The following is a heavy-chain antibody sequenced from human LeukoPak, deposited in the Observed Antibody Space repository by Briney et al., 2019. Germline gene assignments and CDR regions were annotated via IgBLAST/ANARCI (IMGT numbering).Heavy chain of an antibody. CDR2: IIPILGIA. CDR1: GGTFISYT. V-gene: IGHV1-69*04. Sequence: SVKVSCKASGGTFISYTISWVRQAPGQALEWMGRIIPILGIANYAQKFQGRVTITADKSTSTAYMELSSLRSEDTAVYYCARERFSRWFDPWGQGTLVTVSS. J-gene: IGHJ5*02. D-gene: IGHD3-10*01. CDR3: ARERFSRWFDP.